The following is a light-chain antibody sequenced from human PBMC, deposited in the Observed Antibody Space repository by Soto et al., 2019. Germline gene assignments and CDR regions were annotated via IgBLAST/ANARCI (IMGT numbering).Light chain of an antibody. J-gene: IGKJ1*01. Sequence: EIVLTHSPGTLSLSPWERATLSCRASQSGSNNYFAWYQQKPGQAPRLLIYGASNRATGIPDRFSGSGSGTDFTLTISRLEPEDFAVYYCQQYGSSGTFGQGTKVDIK. CDR3: QQYGSSGT. CDR1: QSGSNNY. V-gene: IGKV3-20*01. CDR2: GAS.